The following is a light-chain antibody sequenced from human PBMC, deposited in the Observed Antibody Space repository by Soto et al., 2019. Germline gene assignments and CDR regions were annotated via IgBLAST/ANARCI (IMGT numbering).Light chain of an antibody. CDR1: SSDVGGYNY. Sequence: QSALTQPASVSGSPGQSITISCTGTSSDVGGYNYVSWYQQHPGKAPKLMIYDVSNRPSGVSNRFSGSKSGNTASLTISGIQAEEEADYYCSSYKRSSTLCVFGTGTKLTVL. CDR2: DVS. J-gene: IGLJ1*01. V-gene: IGLV2-14*01. CDR3: SSYKRSSTLCV.